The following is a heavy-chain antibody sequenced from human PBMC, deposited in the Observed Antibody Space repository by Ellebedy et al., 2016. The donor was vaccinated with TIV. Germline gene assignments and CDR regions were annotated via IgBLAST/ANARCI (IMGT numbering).Heavy chain of an antibody. CDR3: AREALLYYYGSGMTWFDP. CDR2: INPNSGGT. J-gene: IGHJ5*02. D-gene: IGHD3-10*01. V-gene: IGHV1-2*02. Sequence: AASVKVSCKASGYTFTGYYMHWVRHAPGHGLEWMGWINPNSGGTNYAQKFQGRVTMTRDTSISTAYMELSRLRSDDTAVYYCAREALLYYYGSGMTWFDPWGQGTLVTVSS. CDR1: GYTFTGYY.